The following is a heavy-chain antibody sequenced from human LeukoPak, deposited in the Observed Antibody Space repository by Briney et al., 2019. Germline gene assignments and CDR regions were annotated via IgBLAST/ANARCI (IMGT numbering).Heavy chain of an antibody. CDR3: ARQVARWDY. D-gene: IGHD6-13*01. Sequence: SETLSLTCTVSGGSISSSSYYWGWIRQPPGKGLEWIGSIYYSGSTYYNPSLKSRVTISVDTSKNQFSLKLSSVTAADTAVYYCARQVARWDYWGQGTLVTVSS. CDR2: IYYSGST. J-gene: IGHJ4*02. V-gene: IGHV4-39*01. CDR1: GGSISSSSYY.